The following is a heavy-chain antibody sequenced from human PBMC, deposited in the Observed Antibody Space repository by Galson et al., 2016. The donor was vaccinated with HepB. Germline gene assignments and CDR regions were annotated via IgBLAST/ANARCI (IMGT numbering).Heavy chain of an antibody. CDR3: ARDASGGWYGLHYCMDG. CDR1: VASISGYN. D-gene: IGHD6-19*01. CDR2: TYCGCAT. Sequence: ETMFPTCTVSVASISGYNLCWRRQPPGEVLGVLGNTYCGCATYYSPSLRSRVTISVDTSKNQFSLKLSSVSAADTAVSYCARDASGGWYGLHYCMDGWGQGTTVTVSS. J-gene: IGHJ6*02. V-gene: IGHV4-59*01.